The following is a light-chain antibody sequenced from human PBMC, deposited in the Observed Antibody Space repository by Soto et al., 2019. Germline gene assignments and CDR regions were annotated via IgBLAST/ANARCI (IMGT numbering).Light chain of an antibody. J-gene: IGLJ3*02. V-gene: IGLV2-14*01. CDR2: EVT. CDR3: NSYTAQNTRV. Sequence: QSVLTQPASVSGSPGQSITISCTGTSSDVGGYNHVSWYQQHPGKAPKLIIYEVTNRPSGVSSRFSGSKSGNTASLTISGLQAEDEADYFFNSYTAQNTRVFGGGTKLTVL. CDR1: SSDVGGYNH.